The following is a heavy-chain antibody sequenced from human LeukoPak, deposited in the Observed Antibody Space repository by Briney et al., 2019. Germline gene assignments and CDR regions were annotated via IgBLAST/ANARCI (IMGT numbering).Heavy chain of an antibody. Sequence: GGSLRLSCAASGFTFSSYAMSWVRQTPGKGLEWVSSISSSSTYIYYADSVKGRFTISRDNAKNSLYLQMNSLRAEDAAVYYCAREPTAMILWGQGTLVTVSS. V-gene: IGHV3-21*01. D-gene: IGHD5-18*01. J-gene: IGHJ4*02. CDR3: AREPTAMIL. CDR2: ISSSSTYI. CDR1: GFTFSSYA.